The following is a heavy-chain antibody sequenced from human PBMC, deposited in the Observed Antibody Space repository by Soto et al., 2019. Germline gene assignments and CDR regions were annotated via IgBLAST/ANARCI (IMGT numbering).Heavy chain of an antibody. CDR3: ARAFVDTAMVFDY. J-gene: IGHJ4*02. D-gene: IGHD5-18*01. Sequence: SETLSLTCTVSGASISSYYWSWIRQPPGKGLEWLAYIYDDGSANYNPSLKSRATISLDMSKNQFSLKLTSVTAADTAVYYCARAFVDTAMVFDYWGQGTLVTVSS. V-gene: IGHV4-59*01. CDR2: IYDDGSA. CDR1: GASISSYY.